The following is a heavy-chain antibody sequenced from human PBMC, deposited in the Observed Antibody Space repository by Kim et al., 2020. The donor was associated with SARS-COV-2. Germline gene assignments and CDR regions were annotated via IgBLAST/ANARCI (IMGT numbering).Heavy chain of an antibody. J-gene: IGHJ6*02. CDR3: ARQEGYCSSTSCYYYYGMDV. CDR2: ISSSSSYI. Sequence: GGSLRLSCAASGFTFSSYSMNWVRQAPGKGLEWVSSISSSSSYIYYADSVKGRFTISRDNAKNSLYLQMNSLRAEDTAVYYCARQEGYCSSTSCYYYYGMDVWGQGTTVTVSS. D-gene: IGHD2-2*01. CDR1: GFTFSSYS. V-gene: IGHV3-21*01.